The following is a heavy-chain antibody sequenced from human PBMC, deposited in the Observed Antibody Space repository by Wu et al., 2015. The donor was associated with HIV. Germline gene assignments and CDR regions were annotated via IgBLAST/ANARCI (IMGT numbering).Heavy chain of an antibody. CDR1: GYTFTSYG. J-gene: IGHJ6*03. V-gene: IGHV1-18*01. Sequence: QVQLVQSGAEVKKPGASVKVSCKASGYTFTSYGISWVRQAPGQGLEWMGWISAYNGNTNYAQKLQGRVTMTTDTSTSTAYMELRSLRSDDTAVYYCARADCSSTSCHFGVVPSYYYMDVWGKGDHGSPSP. CDR3: ARADCSSTSCHFGVVPSYYYMDV. CDR2: ISAYNGNT. D-gene: IGHD2-2*01.